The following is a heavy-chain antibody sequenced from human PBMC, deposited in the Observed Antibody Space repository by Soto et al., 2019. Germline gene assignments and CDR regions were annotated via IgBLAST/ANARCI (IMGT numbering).Heavy chain of an antibody. Sequence: GGSLRLSCAASAFTFKNHWMHWVRQVPGKGPVWVSRINGDGSFTYYADSVKGRFTISRDNSKNTLYRQMNSLRAEDTAVYYCARATRWLHLFDYWGQGNLVTVCS. D-gene: IGHD5-12*01. CDR3: ARATRWLHLFDY. CDR2: INGDGSFT. J-gene: IGHJ4*02. CDR1: AFTFKNHW. V-gene: IGHV3-74*01.